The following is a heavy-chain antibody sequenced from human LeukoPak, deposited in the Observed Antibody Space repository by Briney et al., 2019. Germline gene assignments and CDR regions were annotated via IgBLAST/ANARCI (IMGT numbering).Heavy chain of an antibody. CDR2: ISGNGGRT. CDR3: TRDLNLDY. V-gene: IGHV3-64*01. Sequence: GGSLRLSCAASGFTFSNYAMHWVRQAPGKGLEYVSAISGNGGRTYYANCVKGRFTISRDNSKNMVYLQMSSLRADDVAVYYCTRDLNLDYWGQGALVTVSS. J-gene: IGHJ4*02. CDR1: GFTFSNYA.